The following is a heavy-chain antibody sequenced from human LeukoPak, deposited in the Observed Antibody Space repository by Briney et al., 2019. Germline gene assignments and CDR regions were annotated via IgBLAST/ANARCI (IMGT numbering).Heavy chain of an antibody. CDR2: IYYSGST. CDR1: GGSISSYY. J-gene: IGHJ4*02. V-gene: IGHV4-59*01. CDR3: ARVHSSGYYWYYFDY. D-gene: IGHD3-22*01. Sequence: PSETLSLTCTVSGGSISSYYWSWIRQPPGEGLEWIGYIYYSGSTNYNPSLKSRVTISVDTSKNQFSLKLSSVTAADTAVYYCARVHSSGYYWYYFDYWGQGTLVTVSS.